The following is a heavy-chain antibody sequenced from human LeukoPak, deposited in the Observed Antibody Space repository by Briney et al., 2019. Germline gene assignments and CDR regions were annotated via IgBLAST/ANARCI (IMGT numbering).Heavy chain of an antibody. D-gene: IGHD4-17*01. CDR3: ARCNTLRSYFDY. CDR1: VGSISGYY. V-gene: IGHV4-4*07. J-gene: IGHJ4*02. Sequence: SETLSLTCTVSVGSISGYYWSWIRQPAGKGLEWIGRMYFSGSTNYNPSLKSRVTMSVDTSKNQFSLKLSSVTAADTAVYYCARCNTLRSYFDYWGQGTLVTVSS. CDR2: MYFSGST.